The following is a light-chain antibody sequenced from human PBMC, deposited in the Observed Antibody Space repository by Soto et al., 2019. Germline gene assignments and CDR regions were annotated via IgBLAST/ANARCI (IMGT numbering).Light chain of an antibody. CDR3: QAWHSRSAHVV. CDR2: YDS. CDR1: DIASKS. J-gene: IGLJ2*01. Sequence: SEVRQPASGSAAQLTAGRITCKGKDIASKSVCWFQQMPGQAPVLVIYYDSDRPSGITERFSGSTSGNTDTMTISRVEAGDEADYYWQAWHSRSAHVVFGGGTPLPV. V-gene: IGLV3-21*04.